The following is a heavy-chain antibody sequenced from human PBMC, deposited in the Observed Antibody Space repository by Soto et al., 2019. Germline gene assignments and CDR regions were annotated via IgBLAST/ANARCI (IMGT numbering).Heavy chain of an antibody. CDR1: GGSFSGYY. D-gene: IGHD6-13*01. CDR3: AREVAAAGTMSAFDI. CDR2: IYYSGST. Sequence: SETLSLTCAVYGGSFSGYYWSWIRQPPGKGLEWIGDIYYSGSTNYNPSLKSRVTISVDTSKNQFSLKLSSVTAADTAVYYCAREVAAAGTMSAFDIWGQGTMVTVSS. V-gene: IGHV4-34*01. J-gene: IGHJ3*02.